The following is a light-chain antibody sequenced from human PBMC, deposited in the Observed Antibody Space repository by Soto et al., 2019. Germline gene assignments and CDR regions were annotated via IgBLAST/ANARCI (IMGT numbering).Light chain of an antibody. Sequence: DLQMTQSPSSLSASEGDRVTITCQSSHDVSRNLNWFQQKPGEAPQLLIYDASNLERGVPSRFSGSGSGTDFTLTLSSLQPEDVATYYCQQYNSMLSFGGGTEVEIK. V-gene: IGKV1-33*01. CDR2: DAS. CDR3: QQYNSMLS. J-gene: IGKJ4*01. CDR1: HDVSRN.